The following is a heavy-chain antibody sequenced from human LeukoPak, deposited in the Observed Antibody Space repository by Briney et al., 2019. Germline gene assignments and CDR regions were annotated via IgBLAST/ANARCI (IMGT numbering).Heavy chain of an antibody. J-gene: IGHJ4*02. CDR2: IYTSGST. Sequence: PSETLSLTCTVSGGSISSSSYYWGWIRQPAGKGLEWIGRIYTSGSTNYNPSLKSRVTMSVDTSKNQFSLKLSSVTAADTAVYYCARDRLGPNDYWGQGTLVTVSS. CDR1: GGSISSSSYY. V-gene: IGHV4-61*02. CDR3: ARDRLGPNDY. D-gene: IGHD6-25*01.